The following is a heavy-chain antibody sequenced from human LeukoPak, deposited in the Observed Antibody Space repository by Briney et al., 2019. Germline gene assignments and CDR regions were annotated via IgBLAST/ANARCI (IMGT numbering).Heavy chain of an antibody. J-gene: IGHJ4*02. Sequence: GGSLRLSCAASGFIVSGSYMTWVRQAPGKGLEWVSSISSSSSYIYYADSVKGRFTISRDNAKNSLYLQMNSLRAEDTAVYYCARGILTGSYDSVFGIFDYWGQGTLVTVSS. D-gene: IGHD3-16*01. CDR2: ISSSSSYI. V-gene: IGHV3-21*01. CDR1: GFIVSGSY. CDR3: ARGILTGSYDSVFGIFDY.